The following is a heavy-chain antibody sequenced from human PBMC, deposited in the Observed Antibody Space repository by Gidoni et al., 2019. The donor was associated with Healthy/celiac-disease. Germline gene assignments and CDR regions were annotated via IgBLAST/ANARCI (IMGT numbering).Heavy chain of an antibody. V-gene: IGHV3-23*04. D-gene: IGHD6-13*01. Sequence: EVQLVESGGGLVQPGGSLSPSVPALGSPFSSYAMGWVRQAPGKGLEWVSAISGSGGSTYYADSVKGRFTISRDNSKNTLYLQMNSLRAEDTAVYYCAKPVGYRLAPFDYWGQGTLVTVSS. CDR3: AKPVGYRLAPFDY. CDR1: GSPFSSYA. J-gene: IGHJ4*02. CDR2: ISGSGGST.